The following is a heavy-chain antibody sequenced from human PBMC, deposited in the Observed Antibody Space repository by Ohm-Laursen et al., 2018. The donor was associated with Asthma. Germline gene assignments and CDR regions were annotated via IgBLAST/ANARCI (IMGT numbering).Heavy chain of an antibody. Sequence: SLRLSCSASGFTFNSYGIHWVRQAPGKGLEWVAVISYDGSNKYYADSVKGRFTISRDNAKNSLYLQMNSLRDEDTAVYYCARGGGNVVPAWGLGLIPYYFDYWGQGTLVTVSS. J-gene: IGHJ4*02. CDR3: ARGGGNVVPAWGLGLIPYYFDY. V-gene: IGHV3-30*03. CDR1: GFTFNSYG. D-gene: IGHD6-6*01. CDR2: ISYDGSNK.